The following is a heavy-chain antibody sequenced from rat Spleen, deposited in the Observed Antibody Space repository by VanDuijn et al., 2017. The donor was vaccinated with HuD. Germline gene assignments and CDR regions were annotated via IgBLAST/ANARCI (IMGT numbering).Heavy chain of an antibody. V-gene: IGHV2-1*01. Sequence: QVQLKESGPGLVQPSQTLSLTCTVSGFSLSSNSVHWVRQPPGKGLEWVGGIWGDGNTDYNSLLKSRMSISRDTSKSQIFLKMNSLQTDDTAIYFCTRSNWDLPYWNFDFWGPGTMVTVSS. CDR1: GFSLSSNS. D-gene: IGHD3-6*01. J-gene: IGHJ1*01. CDR2: IWGDGNT. CDR3: TRSNWDLPYWNFDF.